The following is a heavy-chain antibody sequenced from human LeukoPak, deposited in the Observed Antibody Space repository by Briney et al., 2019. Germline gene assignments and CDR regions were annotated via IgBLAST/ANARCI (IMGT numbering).Heavy chain of an antibody. CDR2: IIPIFGTA. CDR1: GYTLTELS. J-gene: IGHJ6*03. Sequence: SVKVSCKVSGYTLTELSMHWVRQAPGQGLEWMGGIIPIFGTANYAQKFQGRVTITADESTSTAYMELSSLRSEDTAVYYCASAYDYYYMDVWGKGTTVTVSS. V-gene: IGHV1-69*13. CDR3: ASAYDYYYMDV.